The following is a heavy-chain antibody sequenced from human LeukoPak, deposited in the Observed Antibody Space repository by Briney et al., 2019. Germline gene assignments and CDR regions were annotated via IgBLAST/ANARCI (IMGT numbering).Heavy chain of an antibody. Sequence: GGSLRLSCAASGFNFSAYWMHWDRQVPGKGLVWVSRINRDGSTTSYADSVKGRFTISRDNAKNTLYLQMSSLRAEDTAVYYCARDSAVADYWGQGSLVTVSS. J-gene: IGHJ4*02. V-gene: IGHV3-74*01. CDR1: GFNFSAYW. CDR2: INRDGSTT. D-gene: IGHD6-19*01. CDR3: ARDSAVADY.